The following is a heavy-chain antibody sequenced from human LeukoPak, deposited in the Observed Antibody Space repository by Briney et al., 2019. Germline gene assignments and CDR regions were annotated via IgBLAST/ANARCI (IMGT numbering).Heavy chain of an antibody. J-gene: IGHJ4*02. D-gene: IGHD4-17*01. CDR2: INHSGST. Sequence: SETLSLTCAVYGGSFSGYYWSWIRQPPGKGLEWIGEINHSGSTNYNPSLKSRVTISVDTSKNQFSLKLSSVTAADTAVYYCARDGPYGDYSFDYWGQGTLVTVSS. CDR3: ARDGPYGDYSFDY. V-gene: IGHV4-34*01. CDR1: GGSFSGYY.